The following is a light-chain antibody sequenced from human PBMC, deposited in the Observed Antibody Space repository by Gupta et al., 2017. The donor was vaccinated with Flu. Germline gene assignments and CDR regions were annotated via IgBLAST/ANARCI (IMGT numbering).Light chain of an antibody. J-gene: IGKJ4*01. Sequence: VLTQSPGTLSLFPGQRATLSCRASQTVSRSYLAWYQQKPGQAPRLLIYGASSRASGVPDRFSGSGSGTDFTLTISRLEPEDFAVYYCQQVSHSPFTVGRGTKVDIK. CDR3: QQVSHSPFT. V-gene: IGKV3-20*01. CDR2: GAS. CDR1: QTVSRSY.